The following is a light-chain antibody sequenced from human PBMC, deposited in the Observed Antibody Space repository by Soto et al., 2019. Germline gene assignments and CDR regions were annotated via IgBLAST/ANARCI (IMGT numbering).Light chain of an antibody. CDR1: QSVSIS. CDR3: QQYHVWPKWT. J-gene: IGKJ1*01. Sequence: DIVLTQSPGTLSVSPGEGATLSCRASQSVSISLAWYQHKPGQAPRLLIHGASTRASGIPPKFSGSGSGTEFTLTISSLQSEDYAVYFCQQYHVWPKWTFGQGTKVDI. CDR2: GAS. V-gene: IGKV3D-15*01.